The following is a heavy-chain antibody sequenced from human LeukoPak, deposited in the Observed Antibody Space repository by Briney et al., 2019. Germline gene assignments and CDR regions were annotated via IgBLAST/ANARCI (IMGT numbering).Heavy chain of an antibody. V-gene: IGHV1-2*02. Sequence: GASVKVSCKASGYPFTGYYMHWVRQAPGQGLEWMGWINPNSGGTNYAQKFQGRVTMTRDTSISTAYMELSRLRSDDTAVYYCARGGDYGDYYFDYWGQGTLVTVSS. D-gene: IGHD4-17*01. CDR1: GYPFTGYY. CDR2: INPNSGGT. J-gene: IGHJ4*02. CDR3: ARGGDYGDYYFDY.